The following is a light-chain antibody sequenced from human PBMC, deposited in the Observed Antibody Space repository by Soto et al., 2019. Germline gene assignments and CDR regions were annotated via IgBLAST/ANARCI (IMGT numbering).Light chain of an antibody. CDR3: QEYNSWRGEWT. CDR2: DAS. CDR1: QSINIW. V-gene: IGKV1-5*01. Sequence: DIQMNQSPSTPSGSVGDRVTITCRASQSINIWLAWYQQKAGKAPKLLIYDASTLESGVPSRFSGSGSRTEFTLTISSLQPDDFATYYCQEYNSWRGEWTFGQGTKVDI. J-gene: IGKJ1*01.